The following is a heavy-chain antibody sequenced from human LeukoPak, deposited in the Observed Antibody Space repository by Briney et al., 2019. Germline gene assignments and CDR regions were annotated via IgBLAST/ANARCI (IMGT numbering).Heavy chain of an antibody. J-gene: IGHJ4*02. V-gene: IGHV3-23*01. CDR3: AKDWSITMVRGVIDY. CDR2: ISGSGGST. CDR1: GFTFSSYA. D-gene: IGHD3-10*01. Sequence: GGSPRLSCAASGFTFSSYAMSWVRQAPGKGLEWVSAISGSGGSTYYADSVKGRFTISRDNSMNTLYLQMNSLRAEDTAVYYCAKDWSITMVRGVIDYWGQGTLVTVSS.